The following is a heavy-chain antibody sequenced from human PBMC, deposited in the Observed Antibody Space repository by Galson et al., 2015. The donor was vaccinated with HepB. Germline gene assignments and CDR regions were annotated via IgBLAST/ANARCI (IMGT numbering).Heavy chain of an antibody. CDR2: FDPEDGET. V-gene: IGHV1-24*01. Sequence: SVKVSCKVSGYTLTELFMHWVRQAPGKGLEWMGGFDPEDGETIYAQKFQGRVTMTEDTSTDTAYMELSSLRSEDTAVYYCATDPGRGRLFEYWGQGTLVTVSS. CDR3: ATDPGRGRLFEY. J-gene: IGHJ4*02. CDR1: GYTLTELF.